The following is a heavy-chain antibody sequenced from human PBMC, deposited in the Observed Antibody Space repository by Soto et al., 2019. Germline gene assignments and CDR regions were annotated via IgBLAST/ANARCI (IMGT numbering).Heavy chain of an antibody. J-gene: IGHJ4*02. CDR3: ARGQRGVVEAPAALPSPLAY. D-gene: IGHD2-2*01. V-gene: IGHV1-69*02. CDR2: IIPILDIA. Sequence: QVQLVQSGAEVKKPGSSVKVSCKTSGGTFNTYPISWVRQAPGQGLEWMGTIIPILDIANYAQKFQGRVTITADKSTSTAYMGLSSLEAEDTAVYYCARGQRGVVEAPAALPSPLAYWGQGTLVTVSS. CDR1: GGTFNTYP.